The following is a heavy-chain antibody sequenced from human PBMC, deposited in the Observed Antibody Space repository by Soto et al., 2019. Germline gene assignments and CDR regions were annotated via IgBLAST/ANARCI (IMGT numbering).Heavy chain of an antibody. J-gene: IGHJ4*02. Sequence: QVQLQESGPGLVKPSETLSLTCTVSGGSISNHYWSWIRQPPGKGLEWIGYIYYNGNTNYNPSLKSRVTMSVDTSKNQISLKLSSVTAADTAAYYFTRANWYSDYWGQGPLVTVSS. D-gene: IGHD7-27*01. CDR3: TRANWYSDY. CDR1: GGSISNHY. V-gene: IGHV4-59*11. CDR2: IYYNGNT.